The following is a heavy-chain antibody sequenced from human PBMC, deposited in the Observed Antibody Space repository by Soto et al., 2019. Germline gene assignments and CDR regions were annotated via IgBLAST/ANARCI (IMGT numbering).Heavy chain of an antibody. J-gene: IGHJ4*02. D-gene: IGHD6-13*01. Sequence: PGGSLRLSCAASGFTFSSYAMHWVRQAPGKGLEWVAVISYDGSNKYYADSVKGRFTISRDNSKNTLYLQMNSLRAEDTAVYYCAREVVQYSSSWPIDYWGQGTLVTVSS. CDR2: ISYDGSNK. CDR1: GFTFSSYA. V-gene: IGHV3-30-3*01. CDR3: AREVVQYSSSWPIDY.